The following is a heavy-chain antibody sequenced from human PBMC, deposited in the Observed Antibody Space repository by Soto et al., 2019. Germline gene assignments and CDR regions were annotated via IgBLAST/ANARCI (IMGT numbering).Heavy chain of an antibody. Sequence: SETLSLTCAVSGGSISSGNWCSWLRQPPGKGLEWIGEIYHSRRTGYTPSLKSRVTMSVDKSKNKLSLKVHSVTAADTAVYYCARLIYDSRLNYLYFDSWAQGTLVTVSS. CDR1: GGSISSGNW. V-gene: IGHV4-4*02. D-gene: IGHD3-22*01. CDR3: ARLIYDSRLNYLYFDS. CDR2: IYHSRRT. J-gene: IGHJ4*02.